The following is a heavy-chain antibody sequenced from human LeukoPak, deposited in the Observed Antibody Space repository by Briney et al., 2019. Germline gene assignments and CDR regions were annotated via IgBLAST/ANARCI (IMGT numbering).Heavy chain of an antibody. Sequence: PGGSLRLSCVASGLTVRDNYMSWVRQAPGKGLECVSVISNGGNTYYADSVKGRFTISRDISKNTVYLQMNSLRAEDTGVYYCAGDKTTSGYYEFDFWGQGALVTVSS. CDR3: AGDKTTSGYYEFDF. CDR1: GLTVRDNY. D-gene: IGHD5-12*01. CDR2: ISNGGNT. J-gene: IGHJ4*02. V-gene: IGHV3-53*01.